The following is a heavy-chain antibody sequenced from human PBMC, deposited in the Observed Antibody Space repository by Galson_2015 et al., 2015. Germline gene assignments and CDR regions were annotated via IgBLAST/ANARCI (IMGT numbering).Heavy chain of an antibody. CDR1: GFTFSSSW. V-gene: IGHV3-74*01. CDR2: INTDGSRI. J-gene: IGHJ5*02. Sequence: SLRLSCAASGFTFSSSWMHWVRHAPGKGLVWVPRINTDGSRIDYADSVKGRFTISRDNAKNTLYLQMNSLRAEDTAVYYCARGEKYCNGGVCSNWFDPWGQGTLVTVSS. D-gene: IGHD2-8*02. CDR3: ARGEKYCNGGVCSNWFDP.